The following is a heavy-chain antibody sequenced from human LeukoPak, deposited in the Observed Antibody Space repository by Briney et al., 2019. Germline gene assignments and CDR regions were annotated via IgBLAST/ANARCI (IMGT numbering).Heavy chain of an antibody. CDR3: ARVQRPLDGADY. V-gene: IGHV4-59*01. CDR1: GGSISSYY. CDR2: IYYGGST. J-gene: IGHJ4*02. Sequence: SETLSLTCTVSGGSISSYYWSWIRQPPGKGLEWIGYIYYGGSTYYNPSLKSRVTISVDTSKNLFSLKLSSVTAADTAVYYCARVQRPLDGADYWGQGTLVTVSS. D-gene: IGHD1-1*01.